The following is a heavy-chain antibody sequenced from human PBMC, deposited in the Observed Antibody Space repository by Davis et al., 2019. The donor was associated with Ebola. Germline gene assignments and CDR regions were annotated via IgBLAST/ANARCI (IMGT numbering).Heavy chain of an antibody. V-gene: IGHV4-34*01. CDR3: ARVGSCSSTSCFADYYYYGMDV. D-gene: IGHD2-2*01. Sequence: PSETLSLTCAVYGGSFSGYYWSWIRQPPGKGLEWIGEINHSGSTNYNPSLKSRVTISVDTSKNQFSLKLSSVTAADTAVYYCARVGSCSSTSCFADYYYYGMDVWGQGTTVTVSS. CDR1: GGSFSGYY. CDR2: INHSGST. J-gene: IGHJ6*02.